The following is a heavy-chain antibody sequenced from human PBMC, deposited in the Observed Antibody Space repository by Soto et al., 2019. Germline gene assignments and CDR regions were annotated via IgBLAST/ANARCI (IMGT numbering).Heavy chain of an antibody. CDR2: IKYDGSES. J-gene: IGHJ5*02. V-gene: IGHV3-7*03. CDR1: GFTFSIYW. Sequence: PGGSLRLSCAASGFTFSIYWMSWVRHAPGKGLEWVANIKYDGSESYYVDSVKGRFTISRDNAKNSLYLQMNSLRVEDTAVYYCADGRNSGYDSTWGQGTLATVSS. CDR3: ADGRNSGYDST. D-gene: IGHD5-12*01.